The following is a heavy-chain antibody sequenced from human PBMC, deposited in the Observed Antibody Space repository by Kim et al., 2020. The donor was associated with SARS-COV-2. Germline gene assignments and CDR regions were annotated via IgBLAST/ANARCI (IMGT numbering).Heavy chain of an antibody. CDR3: ARNLHGGHCSSTSCYEDNWFDP. CDR2: INTNTGNP. J-gene: IGHJ5*02. D-gene: IGHD2-2*01. CDR1: GYTFTSYA. Sequence: ASVKVSCKASGYTFTSYAMNWVRQAPGQGLEWMGWINTNTGNPTYAPGFTGRFVFSLDTSVSTAYLQISSLKAEDTAVYYCARNLHGGHCSSTSCYEDNWFDPWGQGTLVTVSS. V-gene: IGHV7-4-1*02.